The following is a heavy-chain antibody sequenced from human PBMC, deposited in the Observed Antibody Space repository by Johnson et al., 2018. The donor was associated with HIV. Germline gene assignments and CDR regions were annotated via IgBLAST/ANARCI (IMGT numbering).Heavy chain of an antibody. J-gene: IGHJ3*02. CDR1: GFTFSKYG. Sequence: QVQLVESGGGLVQPGRSLRLSCAASGFTFSKYGMHWVRQAPGKGLEWVAVIWYDGSNKYYADSVKGRLTISRDNSKNTLYLQRNSLRAEDTALNYCAREMYDPFSGSWAFDIWDQGTMVTVSS. D-gene: IGHD6-13*01. CDR3: AREMYDPFSGSWAFDI. CDR2: IWYDGSNK. V-gene: IGHV3-33*01.